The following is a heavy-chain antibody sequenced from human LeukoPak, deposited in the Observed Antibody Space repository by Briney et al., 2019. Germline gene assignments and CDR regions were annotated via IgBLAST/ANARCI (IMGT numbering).Heavy chain of an antibody. V-gene: IGHV4-34*01. J-gene: IGHJ5*02. Sequence: SETLSLTCAVYGGSFSGYYWSWIRQPPGKGLEWIGEINHSGSTNYNPSLKSRVTISLDTSKNQFSLKLSSVTAADTAVYYCARDRPYYYDSSGYYYGNWFDPWGQGTLVTVSS. CDR1: GGSFSGYY. CDR3: ARDRPYYYDSSGYYYGNWFDP. D-gene: IGHD3-22*01. CDR2: INHSGST.